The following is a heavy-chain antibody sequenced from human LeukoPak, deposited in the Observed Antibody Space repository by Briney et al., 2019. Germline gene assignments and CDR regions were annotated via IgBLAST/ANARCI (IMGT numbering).Heavy chain of an antibody. J-gene: IGHJ6*03. CDR2: INHSGST. CDR3: ARYASFTMVRTYYYYYYMDV. D-gene: IGHD3-10*01. Sequence: PSETLSLTCAVYGGSFSGYYWSWIRQPPGKGLEWIGEINHSGSTNYNPSLKSRVTISVDTSKNQFSLKLSSVTAADTAVYYRARYASFTMVRTYYYYYYMDVWGKGTTVTVSS. V-gene: IGHV4-34*01. CDR1: GGSFSGYY.